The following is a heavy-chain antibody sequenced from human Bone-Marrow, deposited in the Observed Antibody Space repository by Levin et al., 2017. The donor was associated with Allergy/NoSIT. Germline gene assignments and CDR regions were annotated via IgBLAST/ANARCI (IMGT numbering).Heavy chain of an antibody. CDR1: GYTFTSYG. Sequence: GGSLRLSCKASGYTFTSYGISWVRQAPGQGLEWMGWISAYNGNTNYAQKLQGRVTMTTDTSTSTAYMELRSLRSDDTAVYYCARTTTVTTPAFYWGQGTLVTVSS. CDR2: ISAYNGNT. D-gene: IGHD4-17*01. J-gene: IGHJ4*02. CDR3: ARTTTVTTPAFY. V-gene: IGHV1-18*01.